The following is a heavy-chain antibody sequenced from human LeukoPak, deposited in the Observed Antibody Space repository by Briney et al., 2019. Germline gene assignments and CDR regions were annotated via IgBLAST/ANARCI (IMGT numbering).Heavy chain of an antibody. Sequence: SVKVSCKASGGTFSSYAISWVRQAPGQGLEWMGGIIPIFGTANYAQKFQERVTITRDMSTSTAYMELSSLRSEDTAVYYCAADPSYSSGYRYYFDYWGQGTLVTVSS. V-gene: IGHV1-69*05. J-gene: IGHJ4*02. CDR1: GGTFSSYA. D-gene: IGHD3-22*01. CDR3: AADPSYSSGYRYYFDY. CDR2: IIPIFGTA.